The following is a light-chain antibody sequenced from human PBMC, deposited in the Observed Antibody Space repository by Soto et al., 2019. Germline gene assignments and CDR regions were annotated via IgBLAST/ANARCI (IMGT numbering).Light chain of an antibody. CDR1: QDIRND. CDR3: VQYNIYPWT. CDR2: AAS. Sequence: DIQMTQFPSSLSASVGDSVTITCRPSQDIRNDLGWFQVKPGKAPKSLIYAASRLQSGVPSRFSGSGSETEFSLTITSLQSEDFATYFCVQYNIYPWTFGQGTKVEI. J-gene: IGKJ1*01. V-gene: IGKV1-17*01.